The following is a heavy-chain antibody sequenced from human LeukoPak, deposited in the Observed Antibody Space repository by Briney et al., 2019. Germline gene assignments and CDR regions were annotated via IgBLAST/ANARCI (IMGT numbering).Heavy chain of an antibody. CDR1: GGSISSYY. D-gene: IGHD3-10*01. V-gene: IGHV4-4*07. J-gene: IGHJ5*02. CDR3: ARAGPIWFGELLSWFDP. Sequence: SETLSLTCTVSGGSISSYYWSWLRQPAGKGLEWIGRIYTSGSTNYNPSLKSRVTMSVDTSKNQFSLKLSSVTAADTAVYYCARAGPIWFGELLSWFDPWGQGTLVTVSS. CDR2: IYTSGST.